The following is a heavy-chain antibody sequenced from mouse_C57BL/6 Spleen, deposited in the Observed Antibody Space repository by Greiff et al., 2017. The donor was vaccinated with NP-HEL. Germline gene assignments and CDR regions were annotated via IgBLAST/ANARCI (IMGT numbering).Heavy chain of an antibody. J-gene: IGHJ2*01. V-gene: IGHV3-1*01. CDR3: ARGISYFDY. CDR1: GYSFTSSYV. Sequence: VQLQQSGPGMVKPSQSLSLSCNVSGYSFTSSYVWHWIRHSPGNILEWMGYISYSGSTNYNPYLKSRISITHDTSKSHFFLKLNSLTTEDTATYYCARGISYFDYWGQGTTLTVSS. CDR2: ISYSGST.